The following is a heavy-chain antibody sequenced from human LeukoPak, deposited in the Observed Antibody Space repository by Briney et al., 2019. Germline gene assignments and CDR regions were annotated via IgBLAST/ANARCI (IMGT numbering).Heavy chain of an antibody. Sequence: SETLSLTCTVSGGSISSSSYYWSWIRQPPGKGLEWIGYIHYSGSTNYNPSLKSRVTISVDTSKNQFSLKLSSVTAADTAVYYCARGGYYDSSGIDYWGQGTLVTVSS. CDR2: IHYSGST. D-gene: IGHD3-22*01. J-gene: IGHJ4*02. CDR3: ARGGYYDSSGIDY. CDR1: GGSISSSSYY. V-gene: IGHV4-61*01.